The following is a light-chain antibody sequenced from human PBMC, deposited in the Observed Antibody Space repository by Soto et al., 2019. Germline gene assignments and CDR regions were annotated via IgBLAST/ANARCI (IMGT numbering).Light chain of an antibody. Sequence: QTVVTQEPSFSVSPGRTVTLTCGLSSGSVSTSYYPSWYQQTPGQAPRTLIYSTNTRSSGVPDRFSGSILGNKAALTITGGQADDESDYYCVLYMGSGIWVFGGGTKVTVL. CDR2: STN. CDR1: SGSVSTSYY. J-gene: IGLJ3*02. V-gene: IGLV8-61*01. CDR3: VLYMGSGIWV.